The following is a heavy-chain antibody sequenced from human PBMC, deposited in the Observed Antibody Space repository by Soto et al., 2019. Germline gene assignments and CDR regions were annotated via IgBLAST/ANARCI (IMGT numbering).Heavy chain of an antibody. D-gene: IGHD3-3*01. CDR1: GYTFTSYG. J-gene: IGHJ3*01. V-gene: IGHV1-18*01. CDR3: ARWRWTETYYDFWIVGDAFDL. CDR2: ISAYNGNT. Sequence: ASVKVSCKASGYTFTSYGISWVRQAPGQGLEGMGWISAYNGNTNYAQKLQGRVTMTTDTSTSTADMALRSLRSDDTAVYSCARWRWTETYYDFWIVGDAFDLWGQGTMVTVSS.